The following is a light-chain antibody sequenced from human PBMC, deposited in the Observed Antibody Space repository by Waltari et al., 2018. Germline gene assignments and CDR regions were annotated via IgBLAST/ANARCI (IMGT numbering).Light chain of an antibody. CDR1: SRHCGGYDY. J-gene: IGLJ2*01. Sequence: QSALTQPRSVSGSPGQSVPFSCTGTSRHCGGYDYVSWYQHHPGKAPKLMICDVTKRPSGVPDRFSGSKSGNTASLTISGLQAEDEADYYCCSYAGSYTHVVFGGGTKLTVL. V-gene: IGLV2-11*01. CDR3: CSYAGSYTHVV. CDR2: DVT.